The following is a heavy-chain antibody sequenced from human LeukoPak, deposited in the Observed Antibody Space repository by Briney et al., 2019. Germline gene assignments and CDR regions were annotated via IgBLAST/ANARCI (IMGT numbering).Heavy chain of an antibody. J-gene: IGHJ5*02. CDR3: ARGGFLRVVPAAIRYWFDP. D-gene: IGHD2-2*02. CDR1: GGSISSSSYY. Sequence: SETLSLTCTVSGGSISSSSYYWGWIRQPPGKGLEWIGSIYYSGSTYYNPSLKSRVSLKLSSVTAADTAVYYCARGGFLRVVPAAIRYWFDPWGQGTLVTVSS. CDR2: IYYSGST. V-gene: IGHV4-39*02.